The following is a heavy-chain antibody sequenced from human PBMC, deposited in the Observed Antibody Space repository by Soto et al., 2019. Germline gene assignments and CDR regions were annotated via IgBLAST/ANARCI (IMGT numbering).Heavy chain of an antibody. CDR2: ISYDGSNK. J-gene: IGHJ2*01. CDR3: VRSLAGWYFDL. D-gene: IGHD6-19*01. CDR1: GFTFSSYA. Sequence: QVQLVESGGGVVQPGRSLRLSCAASGFTFSSYAMHWVRQAPGKGLEWVAVISYDGSNKYYADSVKGRFTISRDNSKNTLYLQMNSLRAEDTAVYYCVRSLAGWYFDLWGRGTLVTVSS. V-gene: IGHV3-30-3*01.